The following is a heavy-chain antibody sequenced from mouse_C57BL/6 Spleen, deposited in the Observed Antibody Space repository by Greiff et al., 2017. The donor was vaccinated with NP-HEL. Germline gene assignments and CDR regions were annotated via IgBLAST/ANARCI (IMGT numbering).Heavy chain of an antibody. Sequence: VQLVESGGGLVQSGRSLRLSCATSGFTFSDFYMEWVRQAPGKGLEWIAASRNKANDYTTEYSASVKGRFIVSRDTSQSILYLQMNALRAEDTAIYYCARDGVTTGYFDVWGTGTTVTVSS. V-gene: IGHV7-1*01. CDR2: SRNKANDYTT. CDR3: ARDGVTTGYFDV. D-gene: IGHD1-1*01. CDR1: GFTFSDFY. J-gene: IGHJ1*03.